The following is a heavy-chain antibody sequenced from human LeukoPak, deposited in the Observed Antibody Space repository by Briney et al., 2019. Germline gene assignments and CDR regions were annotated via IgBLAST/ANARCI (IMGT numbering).Heavy chain of an antibody. CDR3: ARDRQYYDFWSGPDY. CDR2: ISAYNGNT. D-gene: IGHD3-3*01. CDR1: GYTFTSYG. Sequence: ASVKVSCKASGYTFTSYGISWVRQAPGQGLEWMGWISAYNGNTNYAQKLQGRVTMTTDTSTSTAYMELRSLRSDDTAVYYCARDRQYYDFWSGPDYWGQGTLVTASS. V-gene: IGHV1-18*01. J-gene: IGHJ4*02.